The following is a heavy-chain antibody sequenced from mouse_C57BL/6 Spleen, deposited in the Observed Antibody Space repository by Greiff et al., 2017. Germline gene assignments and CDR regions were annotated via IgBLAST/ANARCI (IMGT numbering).Heavy chain of an antibody. Sequence: VQLKESGPELVKPGASVKMSCKASGYTFTDYNMHWVKQSHGKSLEWIGYINPNNGGTSYNQKFKGKATLTVNKSSSTAYMELRSLTSEDAAVDYCARTPPYYSNLYFDYWGQGTTLTVSS. CDR1: GYTFTDYN. D-gene: IGHD2-5*01. J-gene: IGHJ2*01. CDR3: ARTPPYYSNLYFDY. V-gene: IGHV1-22*01. CDR2: INPNNGGT.